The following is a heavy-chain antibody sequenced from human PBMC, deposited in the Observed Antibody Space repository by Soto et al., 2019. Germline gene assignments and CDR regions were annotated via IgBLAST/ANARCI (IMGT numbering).Heavy chain of an antibody. D-gene: IGHD3-10*01. Sequence: SGPTLVNPTQTLTLTCTFSGFSLSTSGMCVSWIRQPPGKALEWLALIDWDDDKYYSTSLKTRLTISKDTSKNQVVLTMTNMESFDTAMYYGARILGYGYYFDSWGQGTQVTVSS. CDR3: ARILGYGYYFDS. V-gene: IGHV2-70*01. CDR2: IDWDDDK. J-gene: IGHJ4*02. CDR1: GFSLSTSGMC.